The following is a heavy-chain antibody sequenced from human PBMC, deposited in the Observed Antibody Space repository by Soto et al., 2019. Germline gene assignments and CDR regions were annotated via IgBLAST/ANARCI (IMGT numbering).Heavy chain of an antibody. CDR3: ARESYDYIWGSYRGLLGD. D-gene: IGHD3-16*02. V-gene: IGHV3-33*01. CDR1: GFTFSSYG. J-gene: IGHJ4*02. CDR2: IWYDGSNK. Sequence: QVQLVESGGGVVQPGRSLRLSCAASGFTFSSYGMHWVRQAPGKGLEWVAVIWYDGSNKYYADSVKGRFTISRDNSKNTLYLQMNSLRAEDTAVYYCARESYDYIWGSYRGLLGDWGQGTLVTVSS.